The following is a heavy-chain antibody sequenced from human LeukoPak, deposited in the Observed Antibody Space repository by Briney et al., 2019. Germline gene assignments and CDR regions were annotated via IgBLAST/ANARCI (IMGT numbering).Heavy chain of an antibody. Sequence: GGSLRLSCAASGFTFSSYAMSWVRQAPGKGLEWVSAISGSGGSTYYADSVKGRFTISRDNSKNTLYLQMNSLRAEDTALYYCAREKFRYYYDSRTLDYWGQGTLVTVSS. CDR3: AREKFRYYYDSRTLDY. J-gene: IGHJ4*02. V-gene: IGHV3-23*01. D-gene: IGHD3-22*01. CDR2: ISGSGGST. CDR1: GFTFSSYA.